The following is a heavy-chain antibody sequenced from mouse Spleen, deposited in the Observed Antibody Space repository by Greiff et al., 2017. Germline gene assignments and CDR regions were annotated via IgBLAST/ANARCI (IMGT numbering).Heavy chain of an antibody. CDR3: ARGETTVVPYFDY. CDR1: GYTFTDYN. D-gene: IGHD1-1*01. J-gene: IGHJ2*01. V-gene: IGHV1-18*01. CDR2: INPNNGGT. Sequence: VQLQQSGPELVKPGASVKIPCKASGYTFTDYNMDWVKQSHGKSLEWIGDINPNNGGTIYNQKFKGKATLTVDKSSSTAYMELRSLTSEDTAVYYCARGETTVVPYFDYWGQGTTLTVSS.